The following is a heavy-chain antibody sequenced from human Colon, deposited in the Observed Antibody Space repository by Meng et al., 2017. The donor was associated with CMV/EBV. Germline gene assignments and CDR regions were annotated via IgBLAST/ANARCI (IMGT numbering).Heavy chain of an antibody. CDR1: GGSISTSSHS. V-gene: IGHV4-39*07. J-gene: IGHJ4*02. D-gene: IGHD3-10*01. Sequence: GSLRLSCTVSGGSISTSSHSWGWIRQPPGKGLEWIGNIYYSGTTYNNPSLKSRVTISVDTSKNQFSLKLSSVTAADTAVYYCARTLNYYDSGRDYWGQGTLVTVSS. CDR3: ARTLNYYDSGRDY. CDR2: IYYSGTT.